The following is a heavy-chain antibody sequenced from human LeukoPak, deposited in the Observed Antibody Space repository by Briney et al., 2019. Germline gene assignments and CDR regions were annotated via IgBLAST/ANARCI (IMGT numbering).Heavy chain of an antibody. CDR3: AKTSGWPYYFDY. J-gene: IGHJ4*02. CDR1: GFTFSSYA. V-gene: IGHV3-23*01. D-gene: IGHD6-19*01. CDR2: VVGSGGST. Sequence: GGSLRLSCAASGFTFSSYAMSWVRQAPGKGLEWVSAVVGSGGSTYYADSVKGRFTISRDNSKNTLHLQMDSLRAEGTAIYYCAKTSGWPYYFDYWDQGTLVTVSS.